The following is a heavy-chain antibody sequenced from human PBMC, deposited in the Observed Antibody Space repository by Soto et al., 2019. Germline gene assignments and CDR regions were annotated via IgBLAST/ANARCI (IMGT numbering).Heavy chain of an antibody. V-gene: IGHV3-33*01. J-gene: IGHJ6*02. Sequence: QVQLVESGGGVVQPGRSLRLSCAASGFTFSSYGMHWVRQAPGKGLEWVAVIWYDGSNKYYADSVKGRFTISRDNSKNTLYLQMNSLRAEDTAVYYCARTPPLWGTMVRGVIHGYYGMDVWGQGTTVTVSS. CDR3: ARTPPLWGTMVRGVIHGYYGMDV. D-gene: IGHD3-10*01. CDR2: IWYDGSNK. CDR1: GFTFSSYG.